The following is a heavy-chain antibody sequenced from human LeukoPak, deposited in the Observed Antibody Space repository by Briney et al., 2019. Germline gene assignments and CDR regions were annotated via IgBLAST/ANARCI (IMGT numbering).Heavy chain of an antibody. V-gene: IGHV4-4*02. J-gene: IGHJ4*02. CDR3: ARVPVWSRYFDY. D-gene: IGHD2-21*01. CDR2: IYYSGST. Sequence: SETLSLTCAVSGGSISSSNWWSWVRQPPGKGLEWIGYIYYSGSTYYNPSLKSRVTISVDTSKNQFSLKLSSVTAADTAVYYCARVPVWSRYFDYWGQGTLVTVSS. CDR1: GGSISSSNW.